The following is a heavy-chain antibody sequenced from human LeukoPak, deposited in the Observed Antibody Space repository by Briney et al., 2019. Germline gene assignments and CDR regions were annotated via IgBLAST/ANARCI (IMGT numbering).Heavy chain of an antibody. CDR2: IYYSGST. Sequence: SETLSLACTVSGGSISSSSYYWGWIRQPPGKGLEWIGSIYYSGSTYYNPSLKSRVTISVDTSKNQFSLKLSSVTAADTAVYSGARALEAVVNWSPPGGKEPRAPVPS. CDR3: ARALEAVVNWSPP. V-gene: IGHV4-39*07. J-gene: IGHJ5*02. CDR1: GGSISSSSYY. D-gene: IGHD6-13*01.